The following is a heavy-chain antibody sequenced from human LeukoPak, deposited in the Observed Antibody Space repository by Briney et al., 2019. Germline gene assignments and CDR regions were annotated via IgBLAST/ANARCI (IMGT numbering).Heavy chain of an antibody. V-gene: IGHV3-7*03. Sequence: QPGGSLRLSCAASGFTFSSYWMSWVRQAPGKGLEWVANIKQDGSEKYYVDSVKGRFTISRDNAKNSLYLQMNSLRAEDTAVYYCAKDSSGSYFLYYYYMDVWGKGTTVTISS. CDR1: GFTFSSYW. J-gene: IGHJ6*03. D-gene: IGHD1-26*01. CDR3: AKDSSGSYFLYYYYMDV. CDR2: IKQDGSEK.